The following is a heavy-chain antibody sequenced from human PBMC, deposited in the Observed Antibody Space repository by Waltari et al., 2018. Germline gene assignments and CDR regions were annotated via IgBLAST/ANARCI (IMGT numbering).Heavy chain of an antibody. CDR2: IYYSGST. J-gene: IGHJ4*02. CDR3: ARFDSSSSLYFDY. CDR1: GGSISSSSYY. D-gene: IGHD6-6*01. V-gene: IGHV4-39*07. Sequence: SGGSISSSSYYWGWIRQPPGKGLEWIGSIYYSGSTYYNPSLKSRVTISVDTSKNQFSLKLSSVTAADTAVYYCARFDSSSSLYFDYWGQGTLVTVSS.